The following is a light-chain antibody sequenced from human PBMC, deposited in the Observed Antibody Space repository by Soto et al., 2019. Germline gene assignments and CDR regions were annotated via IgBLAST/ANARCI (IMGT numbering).Light chain of an antibody. J-gene: IGKJ1*01. CDR3: QQYDNWPT. V-gene: IGKV3-15*01. Sequence: EIVLTQSPGTLSLSPVERATLSCRASQSVSNNYLAWYQQKPGQAPRLLIYGASTRATGIPARFSGSGSGTEFTLTISSLQSEDFAVYYCQQYDNWPTFGQGTKVDIK. CDR2: GAS. CDR1: QSVSNN.